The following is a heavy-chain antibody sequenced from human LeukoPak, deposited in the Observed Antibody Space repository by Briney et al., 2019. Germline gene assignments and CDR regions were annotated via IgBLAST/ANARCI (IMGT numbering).Heavy chain of an antibody. CDR2: ISSSSSYI. Sequence: GGSLRLSCAASGFTFSSYSMNWVRQAPGKGLEWVSFISSSSSYIYYADSVKGRFTISRDSAKNSLYLQMNSLRAEDTAVYFCARDYCSGGSCLSGFDHWGQGTLVTVSS. D-gene: IGHD2-15*01. J-gene: IGHJ4*02. V-gene: IGHV3-21*01. CDR3: ARDYCSGGSCLSGFDH. CDR1: GFTFSSYS.